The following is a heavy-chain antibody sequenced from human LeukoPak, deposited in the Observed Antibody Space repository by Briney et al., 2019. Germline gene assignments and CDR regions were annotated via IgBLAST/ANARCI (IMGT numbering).Heavy chain of an antibody. D-gene: IGHD3-10*01. CDR1: GFTFSSYA. Sequence: GRSLRLSCAASGFTFSSYAMHWVRQAPGKGLEWVAVISYDGSNKYYADSVKGRFTISRDNSKNTLYLQMNSLRAEDTAVYYCARGFIGSGDWGQGTLVTVSS. V-gene: IGHV3-30-3*01. CDR3: ARGFIGSGD. CDR2: ISYDGSNK. J-gene: IGHJ4*02.